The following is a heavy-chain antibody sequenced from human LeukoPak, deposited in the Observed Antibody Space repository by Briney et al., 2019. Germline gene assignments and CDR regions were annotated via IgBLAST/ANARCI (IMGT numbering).Heavy chain of an antibody. CDR1: GGSISSYY. D-gene: IGHD6-13*01. V-gene: IGHV4-4*07. J-gene: IGHJ6*03. Sequence: SETLSLTCTVSGGSISSYYWSWIRQPAGKGLEWIGRIYTSGSTNYNPSLKSRVTMSVDTSKNQFSLKLSSVTAADTAVYYCAREAAAGTYYYYYMDVWGKGTTVTISS. CDR2: IYTSGST. CDR3: AREAAAGTYYYYYMDV.